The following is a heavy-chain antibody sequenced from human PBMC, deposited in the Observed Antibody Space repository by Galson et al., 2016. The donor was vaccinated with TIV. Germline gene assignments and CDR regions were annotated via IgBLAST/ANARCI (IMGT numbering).Heavy chain of an antibody. J-gene: IGHJ4*02. D-gene: IGHD1-14*01. Sequence: SLRLSCAASGFTFHAYAMSWVRQAPGKGLEWVSTIFGSAGSPYYADSVKGRITVSRDNSKNTLDLQMHSLRAEDTAIYYCAKGRSWGHRGWIDYWGQGALVTVSS. V-gene: IGHV3-23*01. CDR1: GFTFHAYA. CDR2: IFGSAGSP. CDR3: AKGRSWGHRGWIDY.